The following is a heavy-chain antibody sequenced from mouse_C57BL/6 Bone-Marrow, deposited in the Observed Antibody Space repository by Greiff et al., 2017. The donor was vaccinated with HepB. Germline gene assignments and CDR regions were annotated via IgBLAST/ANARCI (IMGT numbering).Heavy chain of an antibody. CDR3: ASTTVVGEGDY. V-gene: IGHV1-55*01. CDR2: IYPGSGST. CDR1: GYTFTSYW. Sequence: QVQLQQSGAELVKPAASVKMSCKASGYTFTSYWITWVKQRPGQGLEWIGDIYPGSGSTNYNEKFKSKATLTVDTSSSTAYMQLSSLTSEDSAVYYCASTTVVGEGDYWGQGTTLTVSS. D-gene: IGHD1-1*01. J-gene: IGHJ2*01.